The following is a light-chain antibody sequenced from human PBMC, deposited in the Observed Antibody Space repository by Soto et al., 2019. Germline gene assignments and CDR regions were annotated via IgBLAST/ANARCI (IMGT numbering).Light chain of an antibody. J-gene: IGKJ3*01. CDR1: QGIRND. Sequence: AIQMTQSPSSLSAPVGDRVTITCRASQGIRNDLGWYQQKPGQAPKLLIFAASSLQVGVPSRFSGSGSGTDFTLTISSLQPEDFATYYCLQNSDYPPTFGPGTKVDIK. CDR3: LQNSDYPPT. V-gene: IGKV1-6*01. CDR2: AAS.